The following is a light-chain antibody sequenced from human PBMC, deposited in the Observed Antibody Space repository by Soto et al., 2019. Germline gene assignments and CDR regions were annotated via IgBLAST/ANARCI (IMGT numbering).Light chain of an antibody. Sequence: QSALTQPASVSGSPGQSITISCTGTTSFVGSYNFVSWYQQLPGKAPQVLIYEDTKRPSGVSNRFSGSISGSTASLTISGLQAEDEADYHCCSYVGASIYVFGTGTKVTVL. CDR2: EDT. J-gene: IGLJ1*01. CDR3: CSYVGASIYV. V-gene: IGLV2-23*01. CDR1: TSFVGSYNF.